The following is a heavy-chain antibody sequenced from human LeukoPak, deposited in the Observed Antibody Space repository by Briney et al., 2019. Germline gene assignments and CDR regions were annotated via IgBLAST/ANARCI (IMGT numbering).Heavy chain of an antibody. CDR1: GFTFSSYS. D-gene: IGHD3-16*01. V-gene: IGHV3-21*01. CDR2: ISSSSSYI. J-gene: IGHJ4*02. Sequence: GGSLRLSCAASGFTFSSYSMNWVVRPPGRGRKGVSSISSSSSYIYYADSVKGRFTISSDNAKNSLYLQMNSLRAEDTAVYYCARGLGDYVLYWGQGTLVTVSS. CDR3: ARGLGDYVLY.